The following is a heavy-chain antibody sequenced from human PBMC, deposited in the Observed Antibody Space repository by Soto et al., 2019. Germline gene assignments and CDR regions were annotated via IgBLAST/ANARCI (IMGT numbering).Heavy chain of an antibody. Sequence: TSETLSLTCTVSGGSLSTSNDYWGWIRQPPGKGLEWIGSIFYGGNIFYNPSLKSRITISVDTSKNQVSLKLSSVTAADTAVYYCGRISSHGDYAYWGQGTLVTVSS. CDR3: GRISSHGDYAY. V-gene: IGHV4-39*01. D-gene: IGHD4-17*01. J-gene: IGHJ4*02. CDR2: IFYGGNI. CDR1: GGSLSTSNDY.